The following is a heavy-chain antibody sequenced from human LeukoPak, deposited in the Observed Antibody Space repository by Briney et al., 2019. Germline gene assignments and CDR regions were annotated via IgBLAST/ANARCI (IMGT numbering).Heavy chain of an antibody. CDR2: IPVSGDPT. Sequence: GGSLRLSCAASGLTFSRYAMTWVRQAPGKGLEWVSSIPVSGDPTYYADSVRGRFTVSRDNSKSSLYLQMNGLRAEDTALYYCAKDPNGDYVGAFDMWGQGTMVTVSS. V-gene: IGHV3-23*01. CDR3: AKDPNGDYVGAFDM. CDR1: GLTFSRYA. J-gene: IGHJ3*02. D-gene: IGHD4-17*01.